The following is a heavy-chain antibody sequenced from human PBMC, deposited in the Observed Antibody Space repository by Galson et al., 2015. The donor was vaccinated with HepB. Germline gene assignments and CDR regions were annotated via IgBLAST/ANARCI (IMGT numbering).Heavy chain of an antibody. CDR1: GFTFSIYA. CDR2: ITASGAAP. CDR3: AKLVRGGDYDIDY. J-gene: IGHJ4*02. V-gene: IGHV3-23*01. Sequence: SLRLSCAASGFTFSIYAMHWVRQAPGKGLEWVSGITASGAAPSYADFVQGRFTIFRDNSKNTLYLQMHSLRAEDTAVYYCAKLVRGGDYDIDYWGQGSLVTVSS. D-gene: IGHD4-17*01.